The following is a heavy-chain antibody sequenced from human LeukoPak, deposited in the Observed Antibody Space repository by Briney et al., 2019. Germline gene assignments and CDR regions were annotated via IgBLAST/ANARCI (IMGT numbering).Heavy chain of an antibody. J-gene: IGHJ3*02. V-gene: IGHV4-59*01. CDR3: ARELGDSASDAFDI. D-gene: IGHD1-26*01. CDR1: GGSISSYY. Sequence: SETLSLTCTVSGGSISSYYWSWIRQPPGKGLEWIGYIYYSGSTNYNPSLKSRVTISVDTSKNQFSLKLSSVTAADTAVYYCARELGDSASDAFDIWGQGTMVTVSS. CDR2: IYYSGST.